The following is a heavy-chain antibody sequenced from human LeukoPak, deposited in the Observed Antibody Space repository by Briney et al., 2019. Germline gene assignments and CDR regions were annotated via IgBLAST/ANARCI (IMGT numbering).Heavy chain of an antibody. D-gene: IGHD6-13*01. CDR1: GFTFSSYS. CDR2: ISSSSSYI. CDR3: ARDQLSSSSWYEWWIDY. J-gene: IGHJ4*02. Sequence: GGSLRLSCAASGFTFSSYSMNWVRQALGKGLEWVSSISSSSSYIYYADSVKGRFTISRDNAKNSLYLQMNSLRAEDTAVYYCARDQLSSSSWYEWWIDYWGQGTLVTVSS. V-gene: IGHV3-21*01.